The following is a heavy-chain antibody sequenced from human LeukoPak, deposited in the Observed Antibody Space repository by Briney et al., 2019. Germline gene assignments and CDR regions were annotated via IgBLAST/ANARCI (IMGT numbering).Heavy chain of an antibody. CDR2: INQDGSQK. D-gene: IGHD4-17*01. V-gene: IGHV3-7*03. CDR3: ARDWFDGDYDRFDY. J-gene: IGHJ4*02. Sequence: GGSLRLSCSVSGFTFSSYWMSWFRQAPGKGLEGVANINQDGSQKFSVDSVKGRFTISRDNAKNSLSLQMNSLRVEDTAVYYCARDWFDGDYDRFDYWGQGTLVTVSS. CDR1: GFTFSSYW.